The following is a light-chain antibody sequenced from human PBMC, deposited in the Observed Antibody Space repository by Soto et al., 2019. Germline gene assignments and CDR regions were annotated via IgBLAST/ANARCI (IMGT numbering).Light chain of an antibody. J-gene: IGKJ4*01. CDR1: QSVSSY. V-gene: IGKV3-11*01. Sequence: EIVLTQSPATLSLSPGERATLSCRASQSVSSYLAWYQQKPGQAPRLLIYDASNRATGIPARFSGSGSGTGFTLTISSLEPEDSAVYYCQQRSNWPPLTFGGGTKVDIK. CDR3: QQRSNWPPLT. CDR2: DAS.